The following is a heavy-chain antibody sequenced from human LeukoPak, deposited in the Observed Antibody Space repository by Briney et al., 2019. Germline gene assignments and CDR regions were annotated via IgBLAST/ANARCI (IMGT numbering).Heavy chain of an antibody. D-gene: IGHD3-22*01. CDR3: ARGSPCRYDSSGRCPDYYYYGMDV. CDR2: INHSGST. V-gene: IGHV4-34*01. CDR1: GGSFSGYY. J-gene: IGHJ6*01. Sequence: SETLSLTCAVYGGSFSGYYWSWIRQPPRKGLEWIGEINHSGSTNYNPSLKSRVTISVDTSKNQFSLKLSSVTAVDTAVYYCARGSPCRYDSSGRCPDYYYYGMDVWGQGTTVTVSS.